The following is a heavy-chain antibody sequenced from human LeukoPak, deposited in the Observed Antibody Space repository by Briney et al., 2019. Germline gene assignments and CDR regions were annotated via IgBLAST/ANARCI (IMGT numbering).Heavy chain of an antibody. Sequence: GGSLRLSCAASGFTFSDYGMSWVRQAPGKGLEWVSTISDGGSITYYADSVKGRFTISRDNSKNTLFLQMSSLRAEDTAVYYCAKDQRSIAVAGYFDYWGQGTLVTVSS. D-gene: IGHD6-19*01. V-gene: IGHV3-23*01. J-gene: IGHJ4*02. CDR3: AKDQRSIAVAGYFDY. CDR2: ISDGGSIT. CDR1: GFTFSDYG.